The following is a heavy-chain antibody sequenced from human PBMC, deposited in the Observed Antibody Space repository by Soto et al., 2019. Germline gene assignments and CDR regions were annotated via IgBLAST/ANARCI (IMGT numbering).Heavy chain of an antibody. D-gene: IGHD4-17*01. V-gene: IGHV3-30-3*01. CDR3: ARAENDYVPHFDY. CDR2: ISYDGSNK. J-gene: IGHJ4*02. Sequence: QVQLVESGGGVVQPGRSLRLSCAASGFTFSSYAMHWVRQAPGKGLEWVAVISYDGSNKYYADSVKGRFTISRDNSKNTLYLQMNSLRAEVTAVYYCARAENDYVPHFDYWGQGTLVTVAS. CDR1: GFTFSSYA.